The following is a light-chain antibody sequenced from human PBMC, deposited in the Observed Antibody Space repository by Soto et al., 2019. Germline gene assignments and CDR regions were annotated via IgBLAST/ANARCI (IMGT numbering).Light chain of an antibody. CDR1: QSVSSSY. CDR3: QQRSNWLT. Sequence: EIVLTQSPGTLSLSPGERATLSCRASQSVSSSYLAWYQQKPGQAPRLLIYGASSRATGIPARFSGSGPGTDFTLTISSLEPEDFAVYYCQQRSNWLTFGGGTKV. J-gene: IGKJ4*01. V-gene: IGKV3D-20*02. CDR2: GAS.